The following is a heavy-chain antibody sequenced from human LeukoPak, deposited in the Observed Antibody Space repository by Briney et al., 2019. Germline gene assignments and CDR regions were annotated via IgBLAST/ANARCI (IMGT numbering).Heavy chain of an antibody. D-gene: IGHD3-16*01. V-gene: IGHV3-48*01. J-gene: IGHJ4*02. CDR3: AREGRSERGRLGYYFDY. CDR2: ISGSSGII. CDR1: GFTFNTYT. Sequence: GGSLRLSCAASGFTFNTYTMNWVRQAPGKGLEWVSYISGSSGIIDYADSVRGRFTISRDNAKNSLYLQMNSLRAEDTAVYYCAREGRSERGRLGYYFDYWGQGTLVTVSS.